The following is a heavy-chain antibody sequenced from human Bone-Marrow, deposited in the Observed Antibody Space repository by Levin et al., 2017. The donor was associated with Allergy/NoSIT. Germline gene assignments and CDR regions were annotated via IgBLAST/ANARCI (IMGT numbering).Heavy chain of an antibody. CDR1: GYTFSDYA. Sequence: PGGSLRLSCAASGYTFSDYAMHWVRQAPGKGLEWVAVIWSDGLQKYYLESVKGRFTISRDTSKSELFLEVNSLRDEDTAVYFCTRGGEAAGAFDIWGQGAAVTVSS. V-gene: IGHV3-33*01. J-gene: IGHJ3*02. D-gene: IGHD3-10*01. CDR2: IWSDGLQK. CDR3: TRGGEAAGAFDI.